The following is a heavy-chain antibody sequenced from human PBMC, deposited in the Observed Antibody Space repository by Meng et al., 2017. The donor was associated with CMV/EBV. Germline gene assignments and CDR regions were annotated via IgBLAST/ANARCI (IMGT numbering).Heavy chain of an antibody. CDR3: ERGRGPGSMVRHVGLYYYGMDV. CDR2: INHSGST. CDR1: GGSFSGYY. J-gene: IGHJ6*02. V-gene: IGHV4-34*01. D-gene: IGHD3-10*01. Sequence: SETLSLTCAVYGGSFSGYYWSWIRQPPGKGLEWIGEINHSGSTNYNPSLKSRVTISVDTSKNQFSLKLSSVTAADTAVYYCERGRGPGSMVRHVGLYYYGMDVWGQGTTVTVSS.